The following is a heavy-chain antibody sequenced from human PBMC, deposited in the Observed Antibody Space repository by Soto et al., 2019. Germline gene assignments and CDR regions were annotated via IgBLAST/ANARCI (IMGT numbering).Heavy chain of an antibody. J-gene: IGHJ4*02. CDR1: GFIFNNYA. CDR2: ISSNAVST. V-gene: IGHV3-64*04. D-gene: IGHD6-13*01. Sequence: PGGSLRLSCSASGFIFNNYAMHWVRQAPGKGLEYVSGISSNAVSTSYADSVKGRFIISRDNSKNTLYLQMNSLRAEDTAVYYCARSKQQLVSAADYWGQGTLVTVSS. CDR3: ARSKQQLVSAADY.